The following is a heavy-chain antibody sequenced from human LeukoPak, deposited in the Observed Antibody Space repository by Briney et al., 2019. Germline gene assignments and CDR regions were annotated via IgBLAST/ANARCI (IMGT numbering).Heavy chain of an antibody. CDR2: ISGSGSTT. J-gene: IGHJ4*02. Sequence: GGSLRLSCAASGFTFRSYAMSWVRQAPGKGVKWISGISGSGSTTYYADSVKGRFTISRDNSKNTLYLQMNSVRAEDTAVYYCAKDPHYDFWSGYSPDYWGQGTLVTVSS. D-gene: IGHD3-3*01. V-gene: IGHV3-23*01. CDR3: AKDPHYDFWSGYSPDY. CDR1: GFTFRSYA.